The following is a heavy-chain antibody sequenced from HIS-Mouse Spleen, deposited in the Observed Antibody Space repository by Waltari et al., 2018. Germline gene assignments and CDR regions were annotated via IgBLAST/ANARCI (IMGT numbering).Heavy chain of an antibody. CDR2: INHSGST. Sequence: QVQLQQWGAGLLTPSETLSLTCAVYGGSFSGYYWSWIRPPPGKGLDWIGEINHSGSTNYNPSLKSRVTISVDTSKNQFSLKLSSVTAADTAVYYCARGRSPATVTIGYYFDYWGQGTLVTVSS. CDR1: GGSFSGYY. D-gene: IGHD4-17*01. J-gene: IGHJ4*02. CDR3: ARGRSPATVTIGYYFDY. V-gene: IGHV4-34*01.